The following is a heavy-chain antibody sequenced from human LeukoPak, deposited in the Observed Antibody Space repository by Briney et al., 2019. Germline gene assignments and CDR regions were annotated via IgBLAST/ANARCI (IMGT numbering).Heavy chain of an antibody. Sequence: PSQTLTLTCAISGYSLPTNVADWNWTTQSPSRGLEWLRRKYYRYKWYNDYVVSVKSRRIINPETSKNHLSLQLNSETPEDAAVYYCARDRSVAAGGTHFDYWGEGTLVTVSS. CDR3: ARDRSVAAGGTHFDY. CDR2: KYYRYKWYN. V-gene: IGHV6-1*01. D-gene: IGHD6-13*01. CDR1: GYSLPTNVAD. J-gene: IGHJ4*02.